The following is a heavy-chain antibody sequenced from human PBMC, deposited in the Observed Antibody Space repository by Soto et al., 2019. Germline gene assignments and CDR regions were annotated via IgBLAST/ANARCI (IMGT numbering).Heavy chain of an antibody. CDR1: GGSISSYY. J-gene: IGHJ4*02. Sequence: SETLSLTCTVSGGSISSYYWSWIRQPPGKGLEWIGYIYYSGSTNYNPSLKSRVTISVDTSKNQFSLKLSSVTAADTAVYYCARNPLRLGEFDYWGQGTLVTVSS. D-gene: IGHD3-16*01. CDR2: IYYSGST. V-gene: IGHV4-59*01. CDR3: ARNPLRLGEFDY.